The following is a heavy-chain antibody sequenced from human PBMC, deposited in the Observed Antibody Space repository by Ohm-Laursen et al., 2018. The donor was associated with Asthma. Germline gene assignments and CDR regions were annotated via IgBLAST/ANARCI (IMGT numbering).Heavy chain of an antibody. D-gene: IGHD6-19*01. J-gene: IGHJ1*01. CDR1: GFTFSSYS. V-gene: IGHV3-21*01. Sequence: LSLTCAASGFTFSSYSMNWVRQAPGKGLEWVSSISSSSSYIYYADSVKGRFTISRDNAKNSLYLQMNSLRAEDTAVYYCARGAVAGTDAEYFQHWGQGTLVTVSS. CDR3: ARGAVAGTDAEYFQH. CDR2: ISSSSSYI.